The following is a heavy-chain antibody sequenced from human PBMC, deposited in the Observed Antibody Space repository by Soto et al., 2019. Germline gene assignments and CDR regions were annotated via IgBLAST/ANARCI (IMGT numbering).Heavy chain of an antibody. CDR1: GYSFTDYW. D-gene: IGHD6-6*01. CDR2: IYPGDSDT. J-gene: IGHJ4*02. CDR3: ARDGLSSSSSFDY. Sequence: EVQLVQSGAEVTKPGESLKISCKASGYSFTDYWIGWVRQMPGKGLEWMGIIYPGDSDTKYSSSFQGQVTMSADKSISTAYLQWNSLKASDTAMYYCARDGLSSSSSFDYWGQGTLVTVSS. V-gene: IGHV5-51*01.